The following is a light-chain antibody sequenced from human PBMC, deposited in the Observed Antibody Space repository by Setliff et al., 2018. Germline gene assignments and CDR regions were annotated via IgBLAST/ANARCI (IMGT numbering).Light chain of an antibody. Sequence: QSALTQPPSVSGAPGQTVTISCTGTRSNLGTNYDVHWYQQLPGTAPKLLIYGNINRPSGVPDRFSGSKSGTSASLAITGLQAEDEADYYCQSYDNSLSGSGLFGTGTKVTVL. J-gene: IGLJ1*01. V-gene: IGLV1-40*01. CDR3: QSYDNSLSGSGL. CDR1: RSNLGTNYD. CDR2: GNI.